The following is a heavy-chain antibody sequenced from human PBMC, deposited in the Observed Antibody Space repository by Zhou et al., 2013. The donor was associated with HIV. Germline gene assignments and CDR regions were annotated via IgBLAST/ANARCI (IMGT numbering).Heavy chain of an antibody. CDR2: IIPIFGTA. D-gene: IGHD2-2*01. CDR3: ASGPSCSSTSCRNYYYYMDV. Sequence: QVQLVQSGAEVKKPGSSVKVSCKASGGTFSSYAISWVRQAPGQGLEWMGGIIPIFGTANYAQKFQGRVTITTDESTSTAYMELSSLRSEDTAVYYCASGPSCSSTSCRNYYYYMDVWGKGTTVTVSS. CDR1: GGTFSSYA. J-gene: IGHJ6*03. V-gene: IGHV1-69*05.